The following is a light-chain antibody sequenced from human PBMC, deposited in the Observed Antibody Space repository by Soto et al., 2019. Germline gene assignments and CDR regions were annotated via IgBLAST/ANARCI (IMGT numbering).Light chain of an antibody. V-gene: IGKV3-11*01. Sequence: EIVMTQSPGTLSLSPGERATLSCRASQSVSSSFLACYQQKPGQAPRLLIYGASNRATGIPARFSGSGSGTDFILTISSLEPEDFAVYYCQQRSKSITFGQGTRLEIK. CDR3: QQRSKSIT. CDR1: QSVSSSF. CDR2: GAS. J-gene: IGKJ5*01.